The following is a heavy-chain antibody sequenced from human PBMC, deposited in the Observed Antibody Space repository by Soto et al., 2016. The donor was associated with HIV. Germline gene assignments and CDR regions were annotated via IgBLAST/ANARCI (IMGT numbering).Heavy chain of an antibody. D-gene: IGHD1-26*01. Sequence: QVLLIQSGPEVKKPGASVKVSCRTSGYTFTGYYIHWLRQAPGQGLEWLGWINPHSGGTNYAQKFQGRVTMTRDATINTLYMEMSRLRSDDTAVYYCARYPRSLIVPVSYFDYWGQGTLVTVSS. V-gene: IGHV1-2*02. J-gene: IGHJ4*02. CDR3: ARYPRSLIVPVSYFDY. CDR2: INPHSGGT. CDR1: GYTFTGYY.